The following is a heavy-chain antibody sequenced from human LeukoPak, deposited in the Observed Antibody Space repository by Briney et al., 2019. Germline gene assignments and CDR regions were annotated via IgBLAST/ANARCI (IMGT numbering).Heavy chain of an antibody. D-gene: IGHD2-2*01. CDR3: ARDFCTGCNYYFYGMDV. J-gene: IGHJ6*02. V-gene: IGHV3-9*01. CDR1: GFSLDDYV. Sequence: PGGSLRPSCTASGFSLDDYVMHWVRHTPGGGLEWVSGISRDSANIAYADSVKGRFTISSDNDKNSLYLQMNSLTTEDTALYYCARDFCTGCNYYFYGMDVWGRGTTVTVSS. CDR2: ISRDSANI.